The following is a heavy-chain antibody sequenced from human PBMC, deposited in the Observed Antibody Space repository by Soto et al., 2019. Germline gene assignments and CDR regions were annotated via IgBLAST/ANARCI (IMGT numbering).Heavy chain of an antibody. CDR3: ARVRFGEWGYAMDD. V-gene: IGHV3-11*01. J-gene: IGHJ6*02. Sequence: QVQLVESGGGLVKPGGSLRLSCAASGLTFSDCYMNWIRQAPGKGLEWVSYISSSGSSINYAGSVKGRFTISRDNAKNSLYLQMNSLRAEDTAMYYCARVRFGEWGYAMDDWGQGTTVTVSS. CDR2: ISSSGSSI. D-gene: IGHD3-10*01. CDR1: GLTFSDCY.